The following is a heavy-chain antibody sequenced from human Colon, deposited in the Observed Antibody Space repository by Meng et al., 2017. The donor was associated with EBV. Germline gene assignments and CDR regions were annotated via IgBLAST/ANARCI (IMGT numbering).Heavy chain of an antibody. V-gene: IGHV1-3*01. CDR3: ATVKFYSGYKIDFLEMDYFDY. CDR2: LNAGTGNT. D-gene: IGHD5-12*01. Sequence: QVQLVQSGAEVKKPGASVRVSCKASGYAFTKFAIHWVRQAPGQRLEWMGWLNAGTGNTKYSQKFQGRVTFTRDTSATTAYMELNSLTSEDTSVYYCATVKFYSGYKIDFLEMDYFDYWGQGPLVTVSS. J-gene: IGHJ4*02. CDR1: GYAFTKFA.